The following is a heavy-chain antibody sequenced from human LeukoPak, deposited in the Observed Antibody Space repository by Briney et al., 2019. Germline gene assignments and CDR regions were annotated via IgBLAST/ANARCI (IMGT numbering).Heavy chain of an antibody. D-gene: IGHD6-19*01. CDR2: ISTSGSTI. CDR1: GFTFSSYE. CDR3: AREPSSGWIEKYYFDY. V-gene: IGHV3-48*03. J-gene: IGHJ4*02. Sequence: GGSLRLSCAASGFTFSSYEMNWVRQAPGKGLEWVSYISTSGSTIYYADSVKGRFIISRDNAKNSLYLQMNSLRAEDTAVYYCAREPSSGWIEKYYFDYWGQGTLVTVSS.